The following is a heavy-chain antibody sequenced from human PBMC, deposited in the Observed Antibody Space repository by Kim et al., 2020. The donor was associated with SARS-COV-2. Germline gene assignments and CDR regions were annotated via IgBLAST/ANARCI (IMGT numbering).Heavy chain of an antibody. Sequence: GGSLRLSCEASGFTFSNYWMNWVRHGPGKGLVWVSRINSDGGDTHYADSVKGRFTISRDNAENTLHLQLNSLGVEDTAIYYCARGTFQQGFDPWGQGTLVTVSS. J-gene: IGHJ5*02. V-gene: IGHV3-74*01. CDR3: ARGTFQQGFDP. CDR2: INSDGGDT. CDR1: GFTFSNYW.